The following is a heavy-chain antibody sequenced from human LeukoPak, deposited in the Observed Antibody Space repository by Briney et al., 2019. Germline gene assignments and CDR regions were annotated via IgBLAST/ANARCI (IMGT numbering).Heavy chain of an antibody. CDR2: ISAYNGNT. V-gene: IGHV1-18*01. Sequence: VASVKVSCKTSGYTFTSYYISWVRQAPGQGLEWMAWISAYNGNTKYAQKFQGRVTMTTDTSTSTAYMELRSLRSDDTAVYYRARGPLRFGELLGYFDYWGQGTLVTVSS. CDR1: GYTFTSYY. D-gene: IGHD3-10*01. CDR3: ARGPLRFGELLGYFDY. J-gene: IGHJ4*02.